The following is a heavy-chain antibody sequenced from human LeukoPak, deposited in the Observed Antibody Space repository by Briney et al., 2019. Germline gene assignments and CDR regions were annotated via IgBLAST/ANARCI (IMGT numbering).Heavy chain of an antibody. CDR2: IYPGDSDT. D-gene: IGHD6-13*01. CDR1: GYSFTSYW. CDR3: ARFPSSSQWSLTY. Sequence: GESLKISCKGSGYSFTSYWIGWVRQMPGEGLEWMGIIYPGDSDTRYSPSFQGQVTISADKSISTAYLQWSSLKASDTAMYYCARFPSSSQWSLTYWGQGTLVTVSS. V-gene: IGHV5-51*01. J-gene: IGHJ4*02.